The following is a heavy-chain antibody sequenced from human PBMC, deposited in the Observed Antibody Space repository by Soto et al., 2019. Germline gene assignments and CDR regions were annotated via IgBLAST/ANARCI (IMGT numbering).Heavy chain of an antibody. D-gene: IGHD3-9*01. V-gene: IGHV4-59*08. J-gene: IGHJ4*02. Sequence: SETLSLTCTVSGVSISSYYWSWIRQPPGKGLEWTGYIYYSGSTNYNPSLKSRVTISVDTSKNQFSLKLSSVTAADTAVYYCARHYDILTGYYIPYYFDYWGQGTLVTVSS. CDR2: IYYSGST. CDR1: GVSISSYY. CDR3: ARHYDILTGYYIPYYFDY.